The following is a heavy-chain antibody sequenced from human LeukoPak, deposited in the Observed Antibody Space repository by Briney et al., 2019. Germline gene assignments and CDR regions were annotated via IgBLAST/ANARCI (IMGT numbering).Heavy chain of an antibody. CDR3: AKDSSGGGQGGDY. D-gene: IGHD6-25*01. CDR1: GFTFSSYW. J-gene: IGHJ4*02. V-gene: IGHV3-7*03. Sequence: GGSLRLSCAASGFTFSSYWMSWVRQAPGKGLEWVANIKQDGSEKYYVDSVKGRFTISRDNSKNTLYLQMNSLRAGDTAVYYCAKDSSGGGQGGDYWGQGTLVTVSS. CDR2: IKQDGSEK.